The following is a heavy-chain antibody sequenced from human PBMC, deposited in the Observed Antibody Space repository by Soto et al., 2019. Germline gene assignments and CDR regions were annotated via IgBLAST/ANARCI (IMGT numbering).Heavy chain of an antibody. Sequence: ASVKVSCKASGYTFTGYYMHWVRQAPGQGLEWMGWINPNSGGTNYAQKFQGRVTMTRDTSISTAYMELSRLRSDDTAVHYCAGFRYCSSTSCYKRGLDYWGQGTLVTVSS. V-gene: IGHV1-2*02. CDR1: GYTFTGYY. CDR3: AGFRYCSSTSCYKRGLDY. CDR2: INPNSGGT. J-gene: IGHJ4*02. D-gene: IGHD2-2*02.